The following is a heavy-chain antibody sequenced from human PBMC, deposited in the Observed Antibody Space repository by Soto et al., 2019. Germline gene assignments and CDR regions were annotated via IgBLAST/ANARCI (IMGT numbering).Heavy chain of an antibody. Sequence: EVQLLESGGALVQPGGSLGLSCAASGFSFSSFAMSWVRQAPGKGLEWVSTISGDGDGTFYADSVKGHVAVSRDNSKNMLYLQMNSLRAEDTAIYYCVRGGGYCTPTSCAIDSWGRGTPVTVSS. CDR3: VRGGGYCTPTSCAIDS. CDR2: ISGDGDGT. J-gene: IGHJ4*02. D-gene: IGHD2-8*01. CDR1: GFSFSSFA. V-gene: IGHV3-23*01.